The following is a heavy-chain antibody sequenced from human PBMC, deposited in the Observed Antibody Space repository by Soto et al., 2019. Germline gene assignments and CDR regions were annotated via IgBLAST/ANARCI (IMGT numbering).Heavy chain of an antibody. D-gene: IGHD2-15*01. Sequence: QVQLVQSGAEVKKPGASVKVSCKASGYTFTSYAMHWVRQAPGQRLEWMGWINAGNGDTNYSQKFQGRVTITRHTSASTAYMELSSLRSEDTAVYYCARGPGGPNGPEDYWGQGTLVTVSS. CDR3: ARGPGGPNGPEDY. J-gene: IGHJ4*02. CDR2: INAGNGDT. CDR1: GYTFTSYA. V-gene: IGHV1-3*01.